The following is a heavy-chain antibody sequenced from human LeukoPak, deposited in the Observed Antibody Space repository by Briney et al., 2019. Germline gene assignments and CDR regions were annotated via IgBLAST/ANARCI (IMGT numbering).Heavy chain of an antibody. CDR2: IYNGVPT. CDR1: GAPISRFY. CDR3: VQTTGCPGFDY. D-gene: IGHD1-14*01. V-gene: IGHV4-4*09. Sequence: SETLSLTCTASGAPISRFYWSWVRQPPGKGLEWIGNIYNGVPTFFNPSLHSRVTLSVDTSKTQFSLQLASVTAADTAVYYCVQTTGCPGFDYWGQGILVTVSS. J-gene: IGHJ4*02.